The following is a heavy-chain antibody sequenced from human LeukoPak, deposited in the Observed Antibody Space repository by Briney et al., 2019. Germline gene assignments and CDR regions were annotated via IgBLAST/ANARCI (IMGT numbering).Heavy chain of an antibody. CDR3: AKVPLSSSGWDGEYYFDY. D-gene: IGHD6-19*01. CDR2: IRSDSSNQ. Sequence: PGGSLRLSCAASGFTFSSYAMSWVRQAPGKGPEWVAFIRSDSSNQYYADSVKGRFTISRDNSKNTLFLEMNSLRAEDTAVYYCAKVPLSSSGWDGEYYFDYWGQGTLVTVSS. J-gene: IGHJ4*02. V-gene: IGHV3-30*02. CDR1: GFTFSSYA.